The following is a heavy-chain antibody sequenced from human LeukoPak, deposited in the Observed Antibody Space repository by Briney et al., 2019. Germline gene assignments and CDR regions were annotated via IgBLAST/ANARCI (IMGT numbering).Heavy chain of an antibody. Sequence: ASVKVSCKASGYTFTSYGISWVRQAPGQGLEWMGWISAYNGNTNYAQKLQGRVTMTTDTSTSAAYMELRSLRSDDTAVYYCARGGNAYYDFWSGYRNHYYFDYWGQGTLVTVSS. CDR2: ISAYNGNT. CDR1: GYTFTSYG. J-gene: IGHJ4*02. V-gene: IGHV1-18*01. D-gene: IGHD3-3*01. CDR3: ARGGNAYYDFWSGYRNHYYFDY.